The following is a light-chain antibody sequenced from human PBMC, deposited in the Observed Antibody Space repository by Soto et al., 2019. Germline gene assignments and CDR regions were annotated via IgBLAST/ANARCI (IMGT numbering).Light chain of an antibody. V-gene: IGLV8-61*01. CDR1: SGSVSTSYY. CDR3: VLYMGGGIWV. Sequence: QAVVTQEPSFSVSPGGTVTLTCGLSSGSVSTSYYPSWYQQTPGQAPRALIYNKNTRSSGVPDRFSGSILGNKAALTITGAQADDESDYYCVLYMGGGIWVFGGGTKLTVL. CDR2: NKN. J-gene: IGLJ3*02.